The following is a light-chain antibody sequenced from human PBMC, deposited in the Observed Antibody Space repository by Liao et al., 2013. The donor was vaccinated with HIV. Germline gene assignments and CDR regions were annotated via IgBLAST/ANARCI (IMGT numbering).Light chain of an antibody. CDR2: KDT. V-gene: IGLV3-1*01. J-gene: IGLJ1*01. Sequence: SYALTQPPSVSVSPGQTASITCSGDKLGTKYTCWYQQKPGQSPVLVIYKDTKRPSGIPERFSGSNSGNTATLTISGTQAMDEADYYCQAWDTNTAAYVFGTGTKVTVL. CDR1: KLGTKY. CDR3: QAWDTNTAAYV.